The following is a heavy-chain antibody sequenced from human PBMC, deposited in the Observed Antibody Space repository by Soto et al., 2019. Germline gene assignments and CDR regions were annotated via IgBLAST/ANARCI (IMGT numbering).Heavy chain of an antibody. CDR1: GGSISSGDYY. V-gene: IGHV4-61*08. CDR2: IYYSVTT. J-gene: IGHJ4*02. Sequence: TSETLSLTCTFSGGSISSGDYYWSWIRQPPGKGLEWIGYIYYSVTTNYNPSLKSRVTISVDTSKNQFSLKLSSVTAADTAVYYCARGPTYYYDSSGYYLFDYWGQGTLVTVSS. D-gene: IGHD3-22*01. CDR3: ARGPTYYYDSSGYYLFDY.